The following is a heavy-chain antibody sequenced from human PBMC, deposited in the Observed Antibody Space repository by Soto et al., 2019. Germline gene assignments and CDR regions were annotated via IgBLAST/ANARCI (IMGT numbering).Heavy chain of an antibody. CDR3: ATWGPFRTLPLHH. J-gene: IGHJ4*02. CDR1: GYTFTNYW. Sequence: PGESLKISCKGSGYTFTNYWIAWVRQMPGKGLQWMGTIYPSNSETTYSPSFQGQVTISADKSINTAYLQWSSLKASDSAMYYCATWGPFRTLPLHHWGQGTLVTVYS. V-gene: IGHV5-51*01. D-gene: IGHD3-16*01. CDR2: IYPSNSET.